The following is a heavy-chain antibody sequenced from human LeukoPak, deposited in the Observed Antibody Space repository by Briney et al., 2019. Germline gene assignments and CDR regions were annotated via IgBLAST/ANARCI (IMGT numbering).Heavy chain of an antibody. CDR3: ARHKEVLLWFGELSGTWFDP. D-gene: IGHD3-10*01. Sequence: SETLSLTCTVSGGSISSSSYYWGWIRQPPGKGLEWIGSIYYSGSTYYNPSLKSRVTISVDTSKNQFSLKLSSVTAADTAVYYCARHKEVLLWFGELSGTWFDPSGQGTLVTVSS. CDR1: GGSISSSSYY. J-gene: IGHJ5*02. V-gene: IGHV4-39*01. CDR2: IYYSGST.